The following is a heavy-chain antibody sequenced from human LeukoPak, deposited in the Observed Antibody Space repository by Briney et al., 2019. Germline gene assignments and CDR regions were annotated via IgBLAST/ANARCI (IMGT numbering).Heavy chain of an antibody. CDR1: GFTFSSYA. D-gene: IGHD2-2*01. Sequence: GVSLRLSCAASGFTFSSYAMSWVRQAPGKGLEWVSAISGSGGSTYYADSVKGRFTISRDNSKNTLYLQMNSLRAEDTAVYYCAKDGTYCSSTSCPGAYYYYYGMDVWGQGTTVTVSS. CDR3: AKDGTYCSSTSCPGAYYYYYGMDV. V-gene: IGHV3-23*01. J-gene: IGHJ6*02. CDR2: ISGSGGST.